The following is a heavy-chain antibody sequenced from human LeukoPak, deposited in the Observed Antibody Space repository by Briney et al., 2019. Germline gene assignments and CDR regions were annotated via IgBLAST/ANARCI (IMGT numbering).Heavy chain of an antibody. D-gene: IGHD3-16*02. Sequence: SETLSLTCNVSGYSISTDYYWGWIRQPPGKGLEWIGTMYHSGSTYYNPSLKSRVTISVDTSKNQFSLRLSSVTAADTAVYYCARYDVWGSYRAFDYWGQGTLVTVSS. CDR2: MYHSGST. V-gene: IGHV4-38-2*02. J-gene: IGHJ4*02. CDR3: ARYDVWGSYRAFDY. CDR1: GYSISTDYY.